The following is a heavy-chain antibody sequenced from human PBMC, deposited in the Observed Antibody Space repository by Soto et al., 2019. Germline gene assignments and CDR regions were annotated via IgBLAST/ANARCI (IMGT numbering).Heavy chain of an antibody. D-gene: IGHD1-26*01. CDR2: ISVYNGNT. CDR3: ARASGSSYWFDP. Sequence: QVQLVQSGADVKKPGASVKVSCKASGSTFTSYGISWVRQAPGQGLEWMGWISVYNGNTNDAKKLQGRGTMTTDTSTSTAYMELRSLRSDDTAVYYCARASGSSYWFDPWGQGTLVTVSS. CDR1: GSTFTSYG. J-gene: IGHJ5*02. V-gene: IGHV1-18*01.